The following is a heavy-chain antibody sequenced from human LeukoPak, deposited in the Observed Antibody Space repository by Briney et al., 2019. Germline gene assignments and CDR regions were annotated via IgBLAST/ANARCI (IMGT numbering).Heavy chain of an antibody. J-gene: IGHJ2*01. CDR3: ARDTKGWYFDL. Sequence: GGSLRLSCAASGFTVSSNYMNWVRQAPGKGLEWVSVTYSGGGTHYAESVKGRFTVSRENSKHTLYLQMKSLRAEDTAVYYCARDTKGWYFDLWGRGTLVTVSS. D-gene: IGHD1-1*01. CDR1: GFTVSSNY. CDR2: TYSGGGT. V-gene: IGHV3-66*01.